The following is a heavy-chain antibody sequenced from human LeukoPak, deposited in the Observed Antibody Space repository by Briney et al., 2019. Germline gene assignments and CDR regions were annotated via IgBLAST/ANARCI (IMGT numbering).Heavy chain of an antibody. CDR2: IIPLCDKT. D-gene: IGHD3-16*01. Sequence: SVKVSCKASGGTFTSYAISWVRQAPGQGLEWMGRIIPLCDKTNYAQKFQGRVTITADKSTTTAYMELSSLRSEDTAVYYCARGPYYYDFWGRGTLVTVSS. V-gene: IGHV1-69*04. CDR3: ARGPYYYDF. CDR1: GGTFTSYA. J-gene: IGHJ4*02.